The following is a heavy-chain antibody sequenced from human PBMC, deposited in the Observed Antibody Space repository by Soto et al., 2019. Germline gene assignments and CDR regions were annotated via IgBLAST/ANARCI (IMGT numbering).Heavy chain of an antibody. CDR1: GFTSGT. V-gene: IGHV3-23*01. CDR2: ISASSGKI. D-gene: IGHD1-26*01. Sequence: EVLLLESGGGLVQPGGSLRLSCAGSGFTSGTTWVRQTPGRGLEWVSGISASSGKIFYADSVRGRFTVSKDNSKNTLYLQMDGLGDDDTAIYFCTQWDGYADVWGQGTTVIVSS. J-gene: IGHJ6*02. CDR3: TQWDGYADV.